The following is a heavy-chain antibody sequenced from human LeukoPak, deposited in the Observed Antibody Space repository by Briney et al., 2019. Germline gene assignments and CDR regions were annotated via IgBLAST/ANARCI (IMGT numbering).Heavy chain of an antibody. CDR1: GGSISSYY. J-gene: IGHJ1*01. Sequence: SETLSLTCTVSGGSISSYYWSWIRQPPGEGLEWIGYIYYSGSTNYNPSLKSRVTISVDTSKNQLSLKLSSVTAADTAVYYCAAGPATGDPEYFQHWGQGTLVTVSS. CDR2: IYYSGST. D-gene: IGHD2-21*01. V-gene: IGHV4-59*01. CDR3: AAGPATGDPEYFQH.